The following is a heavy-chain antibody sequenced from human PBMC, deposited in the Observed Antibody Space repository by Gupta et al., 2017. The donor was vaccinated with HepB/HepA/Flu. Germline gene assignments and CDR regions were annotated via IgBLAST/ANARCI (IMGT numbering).Heavy chain of an antibody. CDR2: IDHNGGGK. J-gene: IGHJ3*02. V-gene: IGHV1-2*02. D-gene: IGHD1-1*01. Sequence: QVQLVQSGSELTRPGASVRVSCKASGDTFTVYYVHWVRQAPGHGLEAMGWIDHNGGGKQEAVIVHGRVSMTIDTSNKKAGMELNRRNSDEKEVYFCANRTAYKVNAAFGICVQVTTVTVS. CDR3: ANRTAYKVNAAFGI. CDR1: GDTFTVYY.